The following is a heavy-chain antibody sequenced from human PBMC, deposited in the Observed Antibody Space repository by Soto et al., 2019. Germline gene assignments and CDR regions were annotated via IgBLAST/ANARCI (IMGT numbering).Heavy chain of an antibody. CDR2: ITPVFGTA. CDR3: ARSLEGTTVTNWFDP. Sequence: QLQLVQSGAEVKKPGSSVQVSCKAYADTFNSYSLSWLRQAPGQRLEWMGGITPVFGTADYAQSFEDRLTITADDSTSTVYMELSSLRSYDTAVYYCARSLEGTTVTNWFDPWCQGALVTVSS. V-gene: IGHV1-69*01. D-gene: IGHD4-17*01. CDR1: ADTFNSYS. J-gene: IGHJ5*02.